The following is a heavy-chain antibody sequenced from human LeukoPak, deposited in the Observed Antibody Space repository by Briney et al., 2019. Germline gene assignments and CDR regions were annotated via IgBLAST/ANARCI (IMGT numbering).Heavy chain of an antibody. CDR2: MNPNSGNT. CDR1: GYTFTDSY. V-gene: IGHV1-8*02. J-gene: IGHJ4*02. D-gene: IGHD4-17*01. Sequence: ASVKVSCNASGYTFTDSYMHWARQAPGQGLEWMGWMNPNSGNTGYAQKFQGRVTMTRNTSISTAYMELSSLRYEDTAVYYCATDYSDYSLDYWGQGTLVTVSS. CDR3: ATDYSDYSLDY.